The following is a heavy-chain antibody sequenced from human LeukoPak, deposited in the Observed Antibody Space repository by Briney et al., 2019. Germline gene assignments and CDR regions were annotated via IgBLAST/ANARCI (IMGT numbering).Heavy chain of an antibody. D-gene: IGHD1-7*01. CDR1: GFTFSSYG. CDR3: ARGGVNYASDY. CDR2: IRFDGSNN. V-gene: IGHV3-30*02. J-gene: IGHJ4*02. Sequence: GGSLRLSCAASGFTFSSYGMHWVRQAPGKGLEWVAYIRFDGSNNYYADSLKGRFTISRDNSKNTLYLQMNSLGVEDTAVYSCARGGVNYASDYWGQGTLVTVSA.